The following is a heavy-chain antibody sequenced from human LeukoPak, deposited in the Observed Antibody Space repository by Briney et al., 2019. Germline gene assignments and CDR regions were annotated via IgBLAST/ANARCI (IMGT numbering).Heavy chain of an antibody. J-gene: IGHJ4*02. CDR1: GYTLTELS. V-gene: IGHV1-24*01. CDR3: AGFRSYCGGDCYLFDY. CDR2: FDPEDGET. Sequence: ASVKVSCKVSGYTLTELSMHWVRQAPGKGLEWMGGFDPEDGETIYAQKFQGRVTMTKDTSTDTAYMELSSLRSEDTAVYYCAGFRSYCGGDCYLFDYWGQGTLVTVSS. D-gene: IGHD2-21*02.